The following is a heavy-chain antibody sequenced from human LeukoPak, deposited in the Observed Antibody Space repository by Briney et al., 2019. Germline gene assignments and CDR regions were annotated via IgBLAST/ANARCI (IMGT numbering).Heavy chain of an antibody. CDR1: GFTFSSHS. V-gene: IGHV3-48*01. J-gene: IGHJ4*02. D-gene: IGHD3-22*01. CDR2: IDSGSGNI. CDR3: ARVNDYYGSHFDY. Sequence: GGSLRLSCAASGFTFSSHSMNWVRQAPGKGLEWLSYIDSGSGNIYYRDSVKGRFTISRDNAQDSLYLQMDSLRAEDTAVYYCARVNDYYGSHFDYWGQGTLVTVSS.